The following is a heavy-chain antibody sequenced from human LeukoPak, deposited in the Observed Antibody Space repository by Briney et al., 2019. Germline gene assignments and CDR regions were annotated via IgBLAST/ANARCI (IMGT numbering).Heavy chain of an antibody. D-gene: IGHD3-10*01. CDR2: IYYSGST. Sequence: PSETLSLTCTVSGGSISSYYWSWIRQPPGKGLEWIGYIYYSGSTNYNPPLKSRVTISVDRSKNQCSLKLSSVTAADTAVYYCARGAGITMVRGVIWGYYDYWGQGTLVTVSS. CDR1: GGSISSYY. J-gene: IGHJ4*02. CDR3: ARGAGITMVRGVIWGYYDY. V-gene: IGHV4-59*12.